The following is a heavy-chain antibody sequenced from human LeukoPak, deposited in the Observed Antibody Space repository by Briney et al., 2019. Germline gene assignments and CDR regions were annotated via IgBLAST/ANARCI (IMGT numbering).Heavy chain of an antibody. Sequence: ASVNVSCKASGYTFTGYYMHWVRQAPGQGLEWMGWINPNSGGTNYAQKFQGRVTMTRDTSIGTAYMELSRLRSDDTAVYYCAREGIAVAGTDWFDPWGQGTLVTVSS. V-gene: IGHV1-2*02. J-gene: IGHJ5*02. CDR2: INPNSGGT. CDR3: AREGIAVAGTDWFDP. D-gene: IGHD6-19*01. CDR1: GYTFTGYY.